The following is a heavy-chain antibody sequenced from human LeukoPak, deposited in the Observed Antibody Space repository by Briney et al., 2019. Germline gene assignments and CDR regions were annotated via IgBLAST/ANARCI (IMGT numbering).Heavy chain of an antibody. CDR3: ARGLPYGSGSYYYPYYFDY. D-gene: IGHD3-10*01. Sequence: PGRSLRLSCAASGFTLSRYTMHWVRQAPGKGLEWVAFISYDGSNTYYADSVKGRFTISRDNSKNTLYLQMNSLRAEDTAVYYCARGLPYGSGSYYYPYYFDYWGQGTLVTVSS. J-gene: IGHJ4*02. CDR1: GFTLSRYT. V-gene: IGHV3-30-3*01. CDR2: ISYDGSNT.